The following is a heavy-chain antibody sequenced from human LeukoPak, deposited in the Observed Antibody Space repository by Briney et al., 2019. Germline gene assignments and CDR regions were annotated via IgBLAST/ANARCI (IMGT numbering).Heavy chain of an antibody. Sequence: PSETLSLTCAVYGGSFSGYYWSWIRQPPGKGLEWIGEINHSGSTNYNPSLKSRVTISVDTSKNQFSLKLSSATAADTAVYYCARERNIVVVPAAGYGMDVWGQETTVTVSS. D-gene: IGHD2-2*01. J-gene: IGHJ6*02. V-gene: IGHV4-34*01. CDR3: ARERNIVVVPAAGYGMDV. CDR1: GGSFSGYY. CDR2: INHSGST.